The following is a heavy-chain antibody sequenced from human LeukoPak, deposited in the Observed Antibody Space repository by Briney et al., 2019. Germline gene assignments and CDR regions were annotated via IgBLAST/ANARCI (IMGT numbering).Heavy chain of an antibody. CDR1: GGSISSTTYY. CDR3: ARDFFGLSGSYWLGAWFDP. Sequence: SSETLSLTCTVSGGSISSTTYYWGWIRQPAGKGLEWIGRIYTSGSTNYNPSLKSRVTMSVDTSKNQFSLKLSSVTAADTAVYYCARDFFGLSGSYWLGAWFDPWGQGTLVTVSS. J-gene: IGHJ5*02. D-gene: IGHD1-26*01. CDR2: IYTSGST. V-gene: IGHV4-61*02.